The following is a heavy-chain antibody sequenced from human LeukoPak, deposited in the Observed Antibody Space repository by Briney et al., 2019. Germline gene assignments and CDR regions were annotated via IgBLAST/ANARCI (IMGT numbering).Heavy chain of an antibody. Sequence: ASVKVSCKASGYTFTSYYMHWVRQATGQGLEWMGWMNPNNGNTGYAQRFQGRVTLTRDTSISTAYMELSSLRSGDTAVYYCARGFLGYDSSDYAFSYYWGQGTLVTVSS. V-gene: IGHV1-8*02. J-gene: IGHJ4*02. D-gene: IGHD3-22*01. CDR1: GYTFTSYY. CDR3: ARGFLGYDSSDYAFSYY. CDR2: MNPNNGNT.